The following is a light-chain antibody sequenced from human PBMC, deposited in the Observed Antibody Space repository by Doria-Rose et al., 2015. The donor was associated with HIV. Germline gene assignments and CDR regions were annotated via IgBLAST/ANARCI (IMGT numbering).Light chain of an antibody. Sequence: QSPDYLAVSLGERATINCKSSQSVLTRSNHKNYLAWYQQKAGQPPNLLIYWASTRESGVPDRFSGGGSGTDFTLTISSLQAEDVAVYDCQQYFTTPRTFGQGTKMEIK. CDR3: QQYFTTPRT. CDR2: WAS. V-gene: IGKV4-1*01. J-gene: IGKJ1*01. CDR1: QSVLTRSNHKNY.